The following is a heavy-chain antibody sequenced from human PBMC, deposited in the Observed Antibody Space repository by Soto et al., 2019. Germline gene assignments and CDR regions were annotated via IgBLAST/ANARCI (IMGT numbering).Heavy chain of an antibody. V-gene: IGHV1-69*13. D-gene: IGHD6-6*01. Sequence: ASVKVSCKASGGTFSSYAISWVRQAPGQGLEWMGGIIPIFGTANYAQKFQGRVTITADESTSTAYMELSSLRSEDTAVYYCARHLEYSNYFSWFDPWGQGTLVTVSS. CDR2: IIPIFGTA. CDR3: ARHLEYSNYFSWFDP. J-gene: IGHJ5*02. CDR1: GGTFSSYA.